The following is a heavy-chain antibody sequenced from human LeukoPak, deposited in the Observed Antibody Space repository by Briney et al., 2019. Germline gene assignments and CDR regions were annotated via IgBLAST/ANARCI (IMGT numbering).Heavy chain of an antibody. CDR2: ISSTGNFI. CDR1: GFTFSSYG. J-gene: IGHJ4*02. V-gene: IGHV3-21*01. CDR3: ARDLWDH. Sequence: GGSLRLSCAASGFTFSSYGMIWVRQAPGKGLEWVSSISSTGNFIYYADSLKGRFTVSRDNAKNSLYLQMNSLRAEDTAVYYCARDLWDHWGQGTLVTVSS.